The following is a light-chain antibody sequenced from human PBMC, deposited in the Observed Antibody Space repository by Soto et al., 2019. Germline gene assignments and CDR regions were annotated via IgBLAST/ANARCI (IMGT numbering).Light chain of an antibody. Sequence: EIVLTQSPGTLSLSPGERATLSCRASQSVSSSYLAWYQQKPGQAPRLLIYGASSRATGIPDRFSGSGSGTDFTLTISRLEPEDFAGYYCQQYGSSPRAFGQGTKVKSN. J-gene: IGKJ1*01. CDR1: QSVSSSY. CDR3: QQYGSSPRA. V-gene: IGKV3-20*01. CDR2: GAS.